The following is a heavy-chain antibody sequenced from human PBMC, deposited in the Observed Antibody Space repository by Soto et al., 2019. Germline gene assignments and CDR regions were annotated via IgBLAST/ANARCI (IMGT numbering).Heavy chain of an antibody. CDR1: GGSIISYY. D-gene: IGHD3-10*01. V-gene: IGHV4-59*01. CDR3: ARALPLVRGVISYYFDY. J-gene: IGHJ4*02. Sequence: SETLSLTCTVSGGSIISYYWSWIRQPPGKGLEWIGYIHDSGSTNYNPSLKSRVTISVDKSRNQFSLKLTSVTAADTAVYYCARALPLVRGVISYYFDYWGQGTLVTVSS. CDR2: IHDSGST.